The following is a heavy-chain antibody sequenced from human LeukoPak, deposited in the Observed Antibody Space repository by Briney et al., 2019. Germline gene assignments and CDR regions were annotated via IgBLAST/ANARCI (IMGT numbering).Heavy chain of an antibody. J-gene: IGHJ5*02. V-gene: IGHV5-51*01. Sequence: GESLKISCKGSGYSFTSYWIGWVRQMPGKGLEWMGIIYPGDSDTRYSPSFQGQVTISADKSISTAYLQWSGLKASDTAMYYCARAAPRTVRFLEWLSNTNWFDPWGQGTLVTVSS. CDR2: IYPGDSDT. CDR1: GYSFTSYW. CDR3: ARAAPRTVRFLEWLSNTNWFDP. D-gene: IGHD3-3*01.